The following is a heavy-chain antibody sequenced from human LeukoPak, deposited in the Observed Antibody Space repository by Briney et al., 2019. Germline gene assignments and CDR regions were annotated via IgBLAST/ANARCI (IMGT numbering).Heavy chain of an antibody. V-gene: IGHV4-34*01. D-gene: IGHD3-10*01. CDR3: ASRLWFGERRFDP. Sequence: PSETLSLTCAVYGGSFSGYYWSWIRQPPGKGLEWIVEINHSGSTNYNPSLKSRVTISVDTSKNQFSLKLSSVTAADTAVYYCASRLWFGERRFDPWGQGTLVTVSS. J-gene: IGHJ5*02. CDR2: INHSGST. CDR1: GGSFSGYY.